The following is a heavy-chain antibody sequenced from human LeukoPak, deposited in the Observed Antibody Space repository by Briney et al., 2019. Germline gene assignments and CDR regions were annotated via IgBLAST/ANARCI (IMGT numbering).Heavy chain of an antibody. CDR3: AKHMRATNTSSFFGLDV. V-gene: IGHV3-9*01. D-gene: IGHD1-26*01. J-gene: IGHJ6*02. CDR1: GFTFQDYG. CDR2: INWNGGGT. Sequence: PGRSLRLSCAATGFTFQDYGMHWVRQPPGKGLEWVSSINWNGGGTDYADSVKGRFTISRDNAKNSLYLQLSSLRPEDTALYYCAKHMRATNTSSFFGLDVWGQGTTVTVSS.